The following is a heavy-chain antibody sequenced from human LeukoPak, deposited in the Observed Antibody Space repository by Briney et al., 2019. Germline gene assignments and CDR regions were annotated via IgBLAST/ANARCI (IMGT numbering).Heavy chain of an antibody. CDR3: ARQRSYGSGIDY. CDR2: INYSGST. J-gene: IGHJ4*02. V-gene: IGHV4-59*08. Sequence: PSETLSLTCTVSGGSISSYYWSRIRQPPGKGLEWIGYINYSGSTNYNPSLKSRVTISVDTSKNQFSLKLSSVTAADTAVYYCARQRSYGSGIDYWGQGTLVTVSS. CDR1: GGSISSYY. D-gene: IGHD3-10*01.